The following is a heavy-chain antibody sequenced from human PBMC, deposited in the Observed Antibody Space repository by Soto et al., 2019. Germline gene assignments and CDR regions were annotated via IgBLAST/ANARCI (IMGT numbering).Heavy chain of an antibody. CDR2: IWYDGRNT. D-gene: IGHD3-22*01. CDR3: ARTRYYYDSSGYYFDC. V-gene: IGHV3-33*01. Sequence: QVQLVESGGGVVQPGRSLRLSCAASGFTFSSYGMHWVRQAPGKGLEWVAVIWYDGRNTYYADSVKGRFTISRDNSKNTRYLQMNSPRAEDTAVYYCARTRYYYDSSGYYFDCWGQGTLVTVSS. J-gene: IGHJ4*02. CDR1: GFTFSSYG.